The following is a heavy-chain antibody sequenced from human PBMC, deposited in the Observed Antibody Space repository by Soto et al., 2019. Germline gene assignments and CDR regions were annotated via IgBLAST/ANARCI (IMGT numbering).Heavy chain of an antibody. J-gene: IGHJ5*02. CDR3: ARDYNGFGELAYNWFDP. Sequence: SETLSLTCTVSGGSISSYYWSWIRQPPGKGLEWIGYIYYSGSTNYNPSLKSRVTISVDTSKNQFSLKLSSVTAADTAVYYCARDYNGFGELAYNWFDPWGQGTLVTVSS. CDR2: IYYSGST. D-gene: IGHD3-10*01. CDR1: GGSISSYY. V-gene: IGHV4-59*01.